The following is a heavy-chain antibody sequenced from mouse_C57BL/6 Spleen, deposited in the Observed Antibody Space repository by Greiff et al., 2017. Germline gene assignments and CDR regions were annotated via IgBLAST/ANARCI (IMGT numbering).Heavy chain of an antibody. CDR3: ARDATTGTRAMDY. CDR2: SRNKANDYTT. D-gene: IGHD4-1*02. CDR1: GFTFSDFY. V-gene: IGHV7-1*01. Sequence: EVKLMESGGGLVQSGRSLRLSCATSGFTFSDFYMEWVRQAPGKGLEWIAASRNKANDYTTEYSASVKGRFIVSRDTSQSILYLQMNALRAEDTAIYYCARDATTGTRAMDYWGQGTSVTVSS. J-gene: IGHJ4*01.